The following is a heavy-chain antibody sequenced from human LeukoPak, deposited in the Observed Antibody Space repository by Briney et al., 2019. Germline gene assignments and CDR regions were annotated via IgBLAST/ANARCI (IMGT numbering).Heavy chain of an antibody. V-gene: IGHV4-34*01. CDR1: GGSFSGYY. J-gene: IGHJ4*02. CDR2: INHSGST. D-gene: IGHD6-6*01. CDR3: ARWKLVRGSFDY. Sequence: SETLSLTCAVYGGSFSGYYWGWIRQPPGKGLEWIGEINHSGSTNYNPSLKSRVTISVDTSKNQFSLKLSSVTAADTAVYYCARWKLVRGSFDYWGQGTLVTVSS.